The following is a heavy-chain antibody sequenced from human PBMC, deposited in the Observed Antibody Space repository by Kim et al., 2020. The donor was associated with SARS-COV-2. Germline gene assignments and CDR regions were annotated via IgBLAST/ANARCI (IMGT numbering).Heavy chain of an antibody. CDR2: ISGSGGST. V-gene: IGHV3-23*01. CDR1: GFTFSSYA. D-gene: IGHD6-13*01. J-gene: IGHJ6*02. Sequence: GGSLRLSCAASGFTFSSYAMSWVRQAPGKGLEWVSAISGSGGSTYYADSVKGRFTISRDNSKNTLYLQMNSLRAEDTAVYYCAKERGSVKTGYSSSWYSDYYYYGMDVWGQGTTVTVSS. CDR3: AKERGSVKTGYSSSWYSDYYYYGMDV.